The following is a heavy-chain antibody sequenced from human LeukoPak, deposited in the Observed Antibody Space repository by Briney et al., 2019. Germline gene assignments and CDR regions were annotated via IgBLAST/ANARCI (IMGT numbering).Heavy chain of an antibody. D-gene: IGHD2-15*01. V-gene: IGHV4-59*01. CDR1: GGSISSYY. J-gene: IGHJ6*02. Sequence: SETLSLTCTVSGGSISSYYWSWIRQPPGKGLECIGYIYYSGSTNYNPSLKSRVTISVDTSKNQFSLKLSSVTAADTAVYYCARVRGYCSGGSCYSGDYYYGMDVWGQGTTVTVSS. CDR3: ARVRGYCSGGSCYSGDYYYGMDV. CDR2: IYYSGST.